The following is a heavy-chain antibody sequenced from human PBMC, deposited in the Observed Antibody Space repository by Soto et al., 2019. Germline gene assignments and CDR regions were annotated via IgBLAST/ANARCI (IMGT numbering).Heavy chain of an antibody. CDR2: VSPYNGYT. J-gene: IGHJ5*02. CDR1: GYTFTSYA. CDR3: ARLRRGENQLPVVDP. V-gene: IGHV1-18*01. D-gene: IGHD2-2*01. Sequence: QVQLLQSGGEVKEPGASVKVSCKTSGYTFTSYAISWVRQAPGQGLEWLGWVSPYNGYTSYAQRFQSRLTTATDTSAMTAYRDLRSLPSDDPAVCYCARLRRGENQLPVVDPRGQGPRVSVSS.